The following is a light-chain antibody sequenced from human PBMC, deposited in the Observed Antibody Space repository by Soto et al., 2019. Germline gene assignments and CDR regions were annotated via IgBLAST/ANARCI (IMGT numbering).Light chain of an antibody. Sequence: DIKMTQSPSSLSATVGDRVTITCRTSRTITNYLNWYQQKPGKAPKLLIYAASSLQSGVPSRFSGSGSGTDFTLTISSLQPEDFATYYCQQYYSYPLTFGQGTKVDIK. CDR3: QQYYSYPLT. CDR1: RTITNY. J-gene: IGKJ1*01. V-gene: IGKV1-39*01. CDR2: AAS.